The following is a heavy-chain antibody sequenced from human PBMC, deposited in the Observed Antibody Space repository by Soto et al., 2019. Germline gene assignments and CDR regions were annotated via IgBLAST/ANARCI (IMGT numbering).Heavy chain of an antibody. J-gene: IGHJ6*02. CDR1: GGTFSSYA. CDR2: FIPIFGTA. Sequence: AASVKVSCKASGGTFSSYAISWVRQAPGQGLEWMGGFIPIFGTANYAQKFQGRVTITADESTSTAYMELSSLRSEDTAVYYCARRQDIVVVVAATYYYYGMDVWGQGTTVTVSS. V-gene: IGHV1-69*13. D-gene: IGHD2-15*01. CDR3: ARRQDIVVVVAATYYYYGMDV.